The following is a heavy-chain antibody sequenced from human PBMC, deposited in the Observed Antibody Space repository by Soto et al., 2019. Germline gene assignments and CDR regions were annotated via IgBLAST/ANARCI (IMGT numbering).Heavy chain of an antibody. CDR1: GGCFSGYY. CDR3: ATANWSHHYFDP. V-gene: IGHV4-34*01. CDR2: INHSGST. D-gene: IGHD1-1*01. Sequence: QVRLQQWGTGLLKSSETLSLTCAVYGGCFSGYYWSWPRQPPGKGLVWIGEINHSGSTNYNPSLKSRVTISVDTSKNQFSLKMTSVTAADTAVYYCATANWSHHYFDPWGQGTLVTVSS. J-gene: IGHJ5*02.